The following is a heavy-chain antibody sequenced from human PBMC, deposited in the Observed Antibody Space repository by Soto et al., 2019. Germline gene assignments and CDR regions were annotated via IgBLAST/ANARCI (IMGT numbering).Heavy chain of an antibody. CDR2: ISSSSSYI. D-gene: IGHD6-19*01. J-gene: IGHJ4*02. V-gene: IGHV3-21*01. CDR3: EREGYSSGWYGGPLDY. Sequence: EVQLVESGGGLVKPGGSLRLSCAASGFTFSSYSMNWVRQAPGKGLEWVSSISSSSSYIYYADSVKGRFTISRDNAKNSLYLQMNSLRAEDTAVYYCEREGYSSGWYGGPLDYWGQGTLVTVSS. CDR1: GFTFSSYS.